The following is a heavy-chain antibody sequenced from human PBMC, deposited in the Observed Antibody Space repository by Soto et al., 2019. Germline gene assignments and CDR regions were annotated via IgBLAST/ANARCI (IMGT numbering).Heavy chain of an antibody. CDR1: GFTFSSYS. Sequence: EVQLVESGGGLVQPGGSMRLSCAASGFTFSSYSMNWVRKAPGQGLEWDSYISSSGSTIYYADSVKGRFTISRENAKHSMYLQMNSLRDEDTAVYYGARDLRMVYAIAFDYWRHGTLVTVSS. CDR3: ARDLRMVYAIAFDY. V-gene: IGHV3-48*02. D-gene: IGHD2-8*01. J-gene: IGHJ4*01. CDR2: ISSSGSTI.